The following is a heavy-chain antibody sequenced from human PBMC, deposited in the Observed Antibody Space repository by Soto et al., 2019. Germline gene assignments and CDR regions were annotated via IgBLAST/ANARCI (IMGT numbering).Heavy chain of an antibody. CDR2: ITANSDYT. Sequence: PGGSLRLSCAASGFHFSTYRMSWVRRAPGKGLEWVSSITANSDYTYHADSLKGRFTISMDNAKRSLYLQMNNLRVDDTALHFRTRVDGYTHPCNFWRQGPQIIASS. D-gene: IGHD5-12*01. J-gene: IGHJ4*02. CDR3: TRVDGYTHPCNF. V-gene: IGHV3-21*01. CDR1: GFHFSTYR.